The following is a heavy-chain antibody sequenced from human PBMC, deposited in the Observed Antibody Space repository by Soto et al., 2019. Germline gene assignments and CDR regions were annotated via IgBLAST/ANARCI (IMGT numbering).Heavy chain of an antibody. Sequence: TLSLTCTVSGGSISSADSYWSWIRQPPGKGLEWIGYFHSSGATYKDPSLKSRVTISVDTSKNQISLKLDSVTAADTAVYYCASIWFGDFDYWGHGTLVTVSS. CDR3: ASIWFGDFDY. V-gene: IGHV4-30-4*01. J-gene: IGHJ4*01. D-gene: IGHD3-10*01. CDR1: GGSISSADSY. CDR2: FHSSGAT.